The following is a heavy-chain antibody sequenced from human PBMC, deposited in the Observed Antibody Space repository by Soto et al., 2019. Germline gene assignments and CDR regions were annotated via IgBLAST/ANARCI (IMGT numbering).Heavy chain of an antibody. D-gene: IGHD3-10*01. J-gene: IGHJ6*02. V-gene: IGHV1-69*01. Sequence: QVQVVQSGVEVRRPGSSVKVSCKASGDTFKNCVISWVRQAPGQGLEWMGGIIPLFGTTDFAQRIQGRLTITTDESTTTAYMKLSTLRSEDTATYYGAAELGFGKLSVVWGQGTTVIVSS. CDR3: AAELGFGKLSVV. CDR2: IIPLFGTT. CDR1: GDTFKNCV.